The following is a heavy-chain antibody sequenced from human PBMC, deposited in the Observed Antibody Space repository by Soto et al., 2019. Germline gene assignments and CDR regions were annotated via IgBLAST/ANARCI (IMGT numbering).Heavy chain of an antibody. D-gene: IGHD6-19*01. J-gene: IGHJ4*02. CDR3: ARQWLDSYYFDY. CDR1: GFTFSSYA. CDR2: ISSNGGST. V-gene: IGHV3-64*01. Sequence: GGSLRLSCAASGFTFSSYAMHWVRQAPGKGLEYVSAISSNGGSTYYANSVKGRFTISRDNSKNTLYLQMGSLRAEDMAVYYCARQWLDSYYFDYSAQGTLVTGSS.